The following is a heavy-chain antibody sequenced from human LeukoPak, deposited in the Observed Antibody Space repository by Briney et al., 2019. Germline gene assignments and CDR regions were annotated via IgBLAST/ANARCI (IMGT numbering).Heavy chain of an antibody. J-gene: IGHJ4*02. CDR3: ARRARYSSSWYLLDY. V-gene: IGHV1-2*02. CDR2: INPNSGGT. D-gene: IGHD6-13*01. Sequence: ASAKVSCKASGYTFTGYYMHWVRQAPGQGLEWMGWINPNSGGTNYAQKLQGRVTMTRDTSISTAYMELSRLRSDDTAVYYCARRARYSSSWYLLDYWGQGTLVTVSS. CDR1: GYTFTGYY.